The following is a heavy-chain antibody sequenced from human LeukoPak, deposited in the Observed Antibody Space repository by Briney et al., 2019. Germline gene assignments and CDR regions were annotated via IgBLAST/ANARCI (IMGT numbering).Heavy chain of an antibody. D-gene: IGHD3-10*01. CDR2: IKWKAYGRKT. Sequence: GGSLRLSCTASGFTFGEYAMICVRQAPGKGLEWVGLIKWKAYGRKTEYVAYVKGRFTISRDDYKSTAYLQMNSLKTEDTAVYYCTRGGYYYGSGSLNNWGQGTLVTVSS. CDR3: TRGGYYYGSGSLNN. J-gene: IGHJ4*02. CDR1: GFTFGEYA. V-gene: IGHV3-49*04.